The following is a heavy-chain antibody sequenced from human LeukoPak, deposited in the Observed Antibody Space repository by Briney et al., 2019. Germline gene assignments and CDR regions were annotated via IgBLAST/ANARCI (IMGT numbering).Heavy chain of an antibody. Sequence: SETLSLTCVVYGGSFSAYYWSWIRQPPGKGLEWIGEINHSGSTNYNPSLKSRVTMSVDTSKNQFSLKLTSVTAADTAVYYCARSLYDNPYYFDFWGQGTLVAVSS. D-gene: IGHD3-22*01. CDR1: GGSFSAYY. CDR3: ARSLYDNPYYFDF. J-gene: IGHJ4*02. V-gene: IGHV4-34*01. CDR2: INHSGST.